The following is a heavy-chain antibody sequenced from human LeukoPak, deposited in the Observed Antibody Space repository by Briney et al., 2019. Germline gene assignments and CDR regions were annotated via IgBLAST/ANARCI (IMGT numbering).Heavy chain of an antibody. CDR2: ISASGGST. CDR1: TFTFSTYA. Sequence: GGSLRLSCAASTFTFSTYAMSWVRQAPGKGLQWVSVISASGGSTYYADSVKDRFTISRDNAKNSLYLQMNSLRAEDTAVYYCARDGKADYYGSGNPPRYWYFDLWGRGTLVTVSS. J-gene: IGHJ2*01. CDR3: ARDGKADYYGSGNPPRYWYFDL. V-gene: IGHV3-23*01. D-gene: IGHD3-10*01.